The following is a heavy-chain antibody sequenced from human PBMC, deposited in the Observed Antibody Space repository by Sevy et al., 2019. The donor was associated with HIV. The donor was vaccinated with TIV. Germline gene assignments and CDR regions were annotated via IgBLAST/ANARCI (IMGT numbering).Heavy chain of an antibody. CDR3: ARGGYSSSSFGHRFDP. J-gene: IGHJ5*02. V-gene: IGHV6-1*01. D-gene: IGHD6-6*01. CDR1: GDSVSGNSAA. CDR2: TYYRSKWYN. Sequence: SQTLSLTCAISGDSVSGNSAAWNWIRQSPSRGLEWLGRTYYRSKWYNDYAVSVKSRITINPDTSKNQFSLQLNSVTPEDTAVYYCARGGYSSSSFGHRFDPWGQGTLVTVSS.